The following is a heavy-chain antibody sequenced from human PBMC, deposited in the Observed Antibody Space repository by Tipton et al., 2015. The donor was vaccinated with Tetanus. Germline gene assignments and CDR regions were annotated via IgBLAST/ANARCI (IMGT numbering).Heavy chain of an antibody. J-gene: IGHJ4*02. D-gene: IGHD3-22*01. CDR1: GGTFSSYA. CDR2: IIPIFGTA. V-gene: IGHV1-69*01. CDR3: ARDLISHYYDSSGYYFDY. Sequence: QSGAEVKKPGSSVKVSCKASGGTFSSYAISWVRQAPGQGLEWMGGIIPIFGTANYAQKVQGRVTITADESTSTAYMELSSLRSEDTAVYYCARDLISHYYDSSGYYFDYWGQGTLVTVSS.